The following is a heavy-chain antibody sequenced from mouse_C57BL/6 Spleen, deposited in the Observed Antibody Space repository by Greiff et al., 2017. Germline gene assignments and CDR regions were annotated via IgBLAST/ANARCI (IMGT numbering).Heavy chain of an antibody. V-gene: IGHV1-19*01. J-gene: IGHJ2*01. CDR1: GYTFTDYY. Sequence: EVQLQQSGPVLVKPGASVKMSCKASGYTFTDYYMNWVKQSHGKSLEWIGVINPYNGGTSYNQKFKGKATLTVDKSSSTAYMELNSLTSEDSAVYYCARSRGFLYFDYWGQGTTLTVSS. CDR2: INPYNGGT. CDR3: ARSRGFLYFDY.